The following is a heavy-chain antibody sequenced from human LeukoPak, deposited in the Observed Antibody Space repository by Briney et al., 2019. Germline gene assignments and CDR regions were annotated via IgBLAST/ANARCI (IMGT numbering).Heavy chain of an antibody. CDR1: GDSVSSNSAA. CDR2: TYYRSKWYN. V-gene: IGHV6-1*01. D-gene: IGHD6-13*01. J-gene: IGHJ6*02. CDR3: ARGSSWLFYYYYYGMDV. Sequence: SQTLSLTCAISGDSVSSNSAAWNWIRQSPSRGLEWLGRTYYRSKWYNDYAVSVKSRITINPDTSKNQFSLQLNSVTPKDTAVYYCARGSSWLFYYYYYGMDVWGQGTTVTVSS.